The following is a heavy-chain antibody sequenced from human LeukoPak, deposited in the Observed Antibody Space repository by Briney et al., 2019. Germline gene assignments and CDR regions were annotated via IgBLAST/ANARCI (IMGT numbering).Heavy chain of an antibody. D-gene: IGHD1-1*01. Sequence: PGGALRLSCAGSGFTFFNYFMTWGRPAPGEGGGGGATISSSGDATYSADSVKGRFSISRDNSKNTLYLQMNNLRADDTAVYYCAKAPPYKHYFDYWGQGILVTVSS. CDR1: GFTFFNYF. J-gene: IGHJ4*02. CDR3: AKAPPYKHYFDY. V-gene: IGHV3-23*01. CDR2: ISSSGDAT.